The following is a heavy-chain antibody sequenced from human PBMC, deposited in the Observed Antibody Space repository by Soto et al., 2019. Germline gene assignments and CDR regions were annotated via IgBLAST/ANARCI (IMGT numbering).Heavy chain of an antibody. CDR1: EFTFSSYA. Sequence: HPGGSLRLSCAASEFTFSSYAMSWVRQAPGKGLEWVSIISGSGERTYYADSVKGRFTISRDNSKNTLYLQMNSLRAEDTAVYYCAKVKEGATDYWGQGTLVTVSS. V-gene: IGHV3-23*01. CDR3: AKVKEGATDY. CDR2: ISGSGERT. D-gene: IGHD1-26*01. J-gene: IGHJ4*02.